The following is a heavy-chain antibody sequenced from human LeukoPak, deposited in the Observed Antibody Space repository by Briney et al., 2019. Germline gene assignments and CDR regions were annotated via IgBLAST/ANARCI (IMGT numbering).Heavy chain of an antibody. CDR3: ARGSMTLQGYSGFDP. J-gene: IGHJ5*02. CDR2: MNPNSGNT. D-gene: IGHD6-13*01. CDR1: GYTFTSYD. V-gene: IGHV1-8*01. Sequence: ASVKVSCKASGYTFTSYDINWVRQATGQGLEWMGWMNPNSGNTGYAQKFQGRVIMTRNTSISTAYMELSSLRSEDTAVYYCARGSMTLQGYSGFDPWGQGTLVTVSS.